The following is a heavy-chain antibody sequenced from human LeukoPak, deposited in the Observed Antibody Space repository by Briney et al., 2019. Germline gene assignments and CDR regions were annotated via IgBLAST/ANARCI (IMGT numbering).Heavy chain of an antibody. V-gene: IGHV1-2*02. J-gene: IGHJ4*02. CDR2: INPNSGGT. CDR3: ARGPTLGNDF. Sequence: GASVKVSCKASGYTFTAYYMHWVRQAPGQGLEWMGWINPNSGGTNYVQKFQGRVTMTRDTSISTVYMELSRLTSDDTAVYCCARGPTLGNDFWGQGTLVTVSS. CDR1: GYTFTAYY. D-gene: IGHD2-15*01.